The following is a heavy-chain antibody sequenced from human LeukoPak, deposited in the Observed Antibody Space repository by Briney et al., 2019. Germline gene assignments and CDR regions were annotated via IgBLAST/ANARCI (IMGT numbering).Heavy chain of an antibody. J-gene: IGHJ4*02. D-gene: IGHD3-9*01. V-gene: IGHV3-30*02. CDR2: IRYDGSNK. Sequence: GGSLRLSCAASGFTFSSYSMNWVRQAPGKGLEWVAFIRYDGSNKYYADSVKGRFTISRDNSKNTLYLQMNSLRAEDTAVYYCAKPDDILTGYYDPHFDYWGQGTLVTVSS. CDR3: AKPDDILTGYYDPHFDY. CDR1: GFTFSSYS.